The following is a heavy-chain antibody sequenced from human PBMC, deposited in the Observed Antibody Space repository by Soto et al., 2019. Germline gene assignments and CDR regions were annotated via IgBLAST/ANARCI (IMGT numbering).Heavy chain of an antibody. Sequence: QVQLVESGGGVVQPGTSLRLSCVASGVSFSTYGMHWVRQAPGKGLEWVASIWHDGSFKFHGDSVKGRFAISRDDSKNSLYLQMNSLRLEDTAVCYCATEGGVGYDSSWGDFRGQGTLVTVSS. J-gene: IGHJ4*02. CDR1: GVSFSTYG. V-gene: IGHV3-33*01. CDR3: ATEGGVGYDSSWGDF. CDR2: IWHDGSFK. D-gene: IGHD6-13*01.